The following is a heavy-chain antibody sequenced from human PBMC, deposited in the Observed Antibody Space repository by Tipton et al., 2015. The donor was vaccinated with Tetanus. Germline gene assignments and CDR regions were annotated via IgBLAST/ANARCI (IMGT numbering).Heavy chain of an antibody. V-gene: IGHV3-7*03. Sequence: SLRLSCEASGFTFSIYWMSWVRQAPGKGLEWVANINPDGXEKYYVDSVKGRFTASRDNAKNSLYLHMNNLRVEDTAFYYCAKDISSGWSGGVHWGQGTLVTVSS. CDR1: GFTFSIYW. CDR2: INPDGXEK. D-gene: IGHD6-19*01. J-gene: IGHJ4*02. CDR3: AKDISSGWSGGVH.